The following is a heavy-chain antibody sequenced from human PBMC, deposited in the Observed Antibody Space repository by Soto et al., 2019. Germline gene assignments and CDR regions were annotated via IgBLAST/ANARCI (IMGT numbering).Heavy chain of an antibody. Sequence: QVQLQESGPGLVKPSETLSLTCTVSGGSISDYYWSWIRQPPGKGLECIGYIYHSVTTYYNPSLKSRVTISVDTSTNQFSLRLSSVSAADSAVYYCARGQPIAGRAYYYYGMDVWGQGTTVTVSS. J-gene: IGHJ6*02. V-gene: IGHV4-59*01. D-gene: IGHD2-21*01. CDR3: ARGQPIAGRAYYYYGMDV. CDR2: IYHSVTT. CDR1: GGSISDYY.